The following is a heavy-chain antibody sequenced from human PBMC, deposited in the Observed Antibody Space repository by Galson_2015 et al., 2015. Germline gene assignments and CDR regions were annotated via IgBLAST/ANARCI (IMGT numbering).Heavy chain of an antibody. CDR2: INAGNGNT. J-gene: IGHJ5*02. CDR3: ARAPEYCSSTSCYNWFDP. CDR1: GYTFTSYG. V-gene: IGHV1-3*01. D-gene: IGHD2-2*01. Sequence: SVKVSCKASGYTFTSYGISWVRQAPGQGLEWMGWINAGNGNTKYSQKFQGRVTITRDTSASTAYMELSSLRSEDTAVYYCARAPEYCSSTSCYNWFDPWGQGTLVTVSS.